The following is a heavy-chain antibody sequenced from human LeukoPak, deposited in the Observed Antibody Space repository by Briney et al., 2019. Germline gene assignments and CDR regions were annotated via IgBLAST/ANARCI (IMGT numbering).Heavy chain of an antibody. Sequence: GESLKISCAASGFTVNSNYLSWVRQAPGKGLEWVSTLYNTGNTYYANSVKGRFSISRDNSKNTLFLQMNSLRAEDTAVYYCARLTPAAGRLYFVDWGPGTLVTVSS. CDR3: ARLTPAAGRLYFVD. D-gene: IGHD6-13*01. V-gene: IGHV3-53*01. CDR1: GFTVNSNY. CDR2: LYNTGNT. J-gene: IGHJ4*02.